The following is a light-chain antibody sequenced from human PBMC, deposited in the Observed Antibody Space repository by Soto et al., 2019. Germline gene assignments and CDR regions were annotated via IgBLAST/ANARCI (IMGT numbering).Light chain of an antibody. CDR2: KAS. CDR1: QTISSW. CDR3: QHYNSYSEA. V-gene: IGKV1-5*03. J-gene: IGKJ1*01. Sequence: DIQVTPSPCTRSGFLGGRVTNPCRASQTISSWLAWYQQKPGKAPKLLIYKASTLKSGVPSRFSGSGSGTEFTLTISSLQPDDFATYYCQHYNSYSEAFGQGTKVDIK.